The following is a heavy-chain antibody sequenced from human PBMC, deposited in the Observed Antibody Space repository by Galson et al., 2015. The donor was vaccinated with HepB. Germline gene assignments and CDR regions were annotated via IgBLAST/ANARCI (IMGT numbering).Heavy chain of an antibody. V-gene: IGHV3-23*01. D-gene: IGHD2-2*01. J-gene: IGHJ4*02. CDR2: IGSTGGGT. Sequence: SLRLSCAASAFNFRDYAMTWVRQAPGRGLEWVSGIGSTGGGTFYTDSVKGRFTISRDNVKNTLYLQMSSLRADDTAVYYCAKDVVSCASPTSCYFRTLESWGQETLVTVSS. CDR1: AFNFRDYA. CDR3: AKDVVSCASPTSCYFRTLES.